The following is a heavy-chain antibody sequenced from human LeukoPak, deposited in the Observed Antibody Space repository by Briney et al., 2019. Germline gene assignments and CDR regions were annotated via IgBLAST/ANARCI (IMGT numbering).Heavy chain of an antibody. CDR3: ARYDYDEHYAFDI. V-gene: IGHV3-30*03. CDR2: ISYDGSNK. CDR1: GFTFSSYG. J-gene: IGHJ3*02. D-gene: IGHD4-17*01. Sequence: GGSLRLSCAASGFTFSSYGMHWVRQAPGKGLEWVAVISYDGSNKYYADSVKGRFTISRDNSKDTLYVHLNSLRPEDTAVYYCARYDYDEHYAFDIWGRGTMVTVSS.